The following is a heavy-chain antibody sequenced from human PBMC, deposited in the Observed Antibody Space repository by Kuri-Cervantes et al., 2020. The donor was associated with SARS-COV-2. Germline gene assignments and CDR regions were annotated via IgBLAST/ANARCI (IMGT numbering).Heavy chain of an antibody. Sequence: SEILSLNSAFYGGSFSGYYWSWIRQPPGKGLEWIGEINHGGGTNYNPSLMSRVTISVDTSKNQFSLKLRSVTAADTAVYYCARGVRFLDPKYYYFYYYMDVWGKGTTVTVSS. D-gene: IGHD3-3*01. J-gene: IGHJ6*03. CDR1: GGSFSGYY. CDR2: INHGGGT. CDR3: ARGVRFLDPKYYYFYYYMDV. V-gene: IGHV4-34*01.